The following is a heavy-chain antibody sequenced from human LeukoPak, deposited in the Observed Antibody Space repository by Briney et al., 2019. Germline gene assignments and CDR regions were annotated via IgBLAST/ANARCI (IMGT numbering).Heavy chain of an antibody. Sequence: GGSLRLSCAASGFTFSSYAMSWVRQAPGKGLEWVSVISGSGSRTYYADSVKGRFTISRDNAKNTLYLQMNSLRAEDTAVYYCAKMGKWLLYYFDYWGQGTLVTVSS. V-gene: IGHV3-23*01. J-gene: IGHJ4*02. CDR1: GFTFSSYA. CDR2: ISGSGSRT. CDR3: AKMGKWLLYYFDY. D-gene: IGHD5-12*01.